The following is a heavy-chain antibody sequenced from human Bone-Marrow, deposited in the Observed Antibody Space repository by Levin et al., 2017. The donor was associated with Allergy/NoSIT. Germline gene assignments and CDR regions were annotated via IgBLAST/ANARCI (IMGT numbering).Heavy chain of an antibody. J-gene: IGHJ4*02. V-gene: IGHV3-7*01. D-gene: IGHD3-9*01. CDR3: ARGDGYLTDY. CDR1: GFTFSRSW. Sequence: SCAVSGFTFSRSWMTWFRQAPGKGLEWVANIKQDGSEIKYVDSVKGRFTISRDNAKNSVYLQMNSLRVEDTALYYCARGDGYLTDYWGQGTLVTVSS. CDR2: IKQDGSEI.